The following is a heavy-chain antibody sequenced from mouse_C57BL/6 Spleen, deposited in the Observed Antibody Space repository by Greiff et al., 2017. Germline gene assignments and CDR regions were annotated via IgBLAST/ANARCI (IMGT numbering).Heavy chain of an antibody. D-gene: IGHD1-1*01. CDR1: GYTFTDYE. CDR3: TSNGYNDNSYEGMDY. V-gene: IGHV1-15*01. J-gene: IGHJ2*01. Sequence: VQLQQSGAELVRPGASVTLSCKASGYTFTDYEMHWVKQTPVHGLEWIGGIDPGTGGTAYNQKFKGKAILTADKSSSTAYMKLRSLTTEYTAVYTCTSNGYNDNSYEGMDYWGQGTTLTVSS. CDR2: IDPGTGGT.